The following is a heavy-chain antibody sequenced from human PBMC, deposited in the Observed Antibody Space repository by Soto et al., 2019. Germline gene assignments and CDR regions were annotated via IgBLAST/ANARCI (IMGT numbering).Heavy chain of an antibody. D-gene: IGHD6-13*01. J-gene: IGHJ4*02. CDR1: GFTFSSYA. V-gene: IGHV3-30-3*01. CDR2: ISYDGTNK. Sequence: QVQLVESGGGVVQPGRSLRLSCAASGFTFSSYAMHWVRQAPGKGLEWVADISYDGTNKYYADSVKGRFTISRDNSKNTLYLQMPRLRAEDAAVYYCASEAGDSSSGYFVYWGQGTLVTVSS. CDR3: ASEAGDSSSGYFVY.